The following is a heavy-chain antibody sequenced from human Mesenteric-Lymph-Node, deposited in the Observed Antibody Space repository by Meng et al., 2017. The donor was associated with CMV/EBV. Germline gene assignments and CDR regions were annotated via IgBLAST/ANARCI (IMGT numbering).Heavy chain of an antibody. Sequence: LSCAASWFTVSGSYMSWVRQAPGKGLEWVSLIYGVDNTNFADAVKGRFTISRDNSKNTVYLQMDSLRAEDTAVYYCATSWGNSEHFDQWGQGTLVTVSS. CDR3: ATSWGNSEHFDQ. V-gene: IGHV3-53*01. D-gene: IGHD4-23*01. CDR1: WFTVSGSY. CDR2: IYGVDNT. J-gene: IGHJ4*02.